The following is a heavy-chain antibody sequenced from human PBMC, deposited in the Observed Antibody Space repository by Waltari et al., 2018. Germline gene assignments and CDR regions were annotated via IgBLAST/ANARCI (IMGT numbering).Heavy chain of an antibody. CDR1: GASITSGSYY. CDR3: ARVRREQWRGFDY. Sequence: QLQLQESGPGLVKPSQTLSLTCTFSGASITSGSYYWSWIRQHPETGLEWIGYIHHSGNTNYNPSRKSRVSMAVDTSENQFSLKLTSVTAADTAIYYCARVRREQWRGFDYWGQGTLVTVSS. V-gene: IGHV4-30-4*01. CDR2: IHHSGNT. J-gene: IGHJ4*02. D-gene: IGHD6-19*01.